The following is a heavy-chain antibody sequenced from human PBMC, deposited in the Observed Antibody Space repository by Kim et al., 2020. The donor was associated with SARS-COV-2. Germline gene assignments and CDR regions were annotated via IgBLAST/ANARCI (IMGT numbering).Heavy chain of an antibody. J-gene: IGHJ4*01. V-gene: IGHV1-18*01. Sequence: ASVKVSCKASGYTFTSYGISWVRQAPGQGLEWMGWISAYNGNTNYAQKLQGRVTMTTDTSTSTAYMELRSLRSDDTAVYYCARDRRYGEDIVVVPAAPPDYWGHGTLVTVSS. CDR2: ISAYNGNT. CDR3: ARDRRYGEDIVVVPAAPPDY. D-gene: IGHD2-2*01. CDR1: GYTFTSYG.